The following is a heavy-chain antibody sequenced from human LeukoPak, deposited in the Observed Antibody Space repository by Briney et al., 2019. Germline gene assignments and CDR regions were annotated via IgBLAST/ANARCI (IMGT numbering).Heavy chain of an antibody. Sequence: ASVKVSCKASGYTFTGYYMHWVRQAPGQGLEWMGWINPNSGGTNYAQKFQGRVTMTRDTSISTAYMELNSLRAEDTAVYYCARDQIAVAGTFDYWGQGTLVTVSS. J-gene: IGHJ4*02. CDR1: GYTFTGYY. CDR2: INPNSGGT. CDR3: ARDQIAVAGTFDY. V-gene: IGHV1-2*02. D-gene: IGHD6-19*01.